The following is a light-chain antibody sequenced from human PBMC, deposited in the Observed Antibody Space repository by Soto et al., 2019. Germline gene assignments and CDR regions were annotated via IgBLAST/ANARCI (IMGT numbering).Light chain of an antibody. CDR1: QSISSW. CDR3: QQYNSYSIT. Sequence: DIHLTQPPRTLPAXDGVRHQXSWXASQSISSWVAWYQQKPGKAPKLLIYDASSLESGVPSRFSGSGSGTEFTLTSSSLQPDDFATYYCQQYNSYSITFGQGTRLEIK. J-gene: IGKJ5*01. V-gene: IGKV1-5*02. CDR2: DAS.